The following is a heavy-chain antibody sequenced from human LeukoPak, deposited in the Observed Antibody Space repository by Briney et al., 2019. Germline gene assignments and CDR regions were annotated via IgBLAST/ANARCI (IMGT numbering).Heavy chain of an antibody. V-gene: IGHV3-53*01. Sequence: GGSLRLSCAASGFTVITNDMTWVRQAPGKGLEWVSVLYSDGNTKYADSVQGRFTISRDNAKNSLYLQMNSLRAEDTAVYYCARDLGGSYYMTTGHFDYWGQGTLVTVSS. CDR3: ARDLGGSYYMTTGHFDY. D-gene: IGHD3-10*01. CDR1: GFTVITND. CDR2: LYSDGNT. J-gene: IGHJ4*02.